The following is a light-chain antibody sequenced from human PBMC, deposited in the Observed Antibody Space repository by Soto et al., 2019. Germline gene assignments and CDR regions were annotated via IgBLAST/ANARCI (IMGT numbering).Light chain of an antibody. CDR1: QSVSRSY. V-gene: IGKV3-20*01. CDR3: QQYGSSPYT. CDR2: AVS. Sequence: EIVLTQSPATLSLSPGERVTLSCRASQSVSRSYLGWYQQKLGQAPRLLIYAVSSRATGIPDRFSGSGSGTDFTLTISRLEPEDFALYYCQQYGSSPYTFGQGTKLEIK. J-gene: IGKJ2*01.